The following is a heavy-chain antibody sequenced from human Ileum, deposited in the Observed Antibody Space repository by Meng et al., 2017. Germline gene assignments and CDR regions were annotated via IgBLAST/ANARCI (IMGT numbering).Heavy chain of an antibody. V-gene: IGHV3-23*01. CDR2: ISGNGDIT. J-gene: IGHJ4*02. Sequence: EVQLLESGGGLVQPGGSLRRACAASGFTFSSYAMTWVRQAPGKGLEWVSVISGNGDITYYADSVRGRFTISRDNSKDTLYLEMNSLRAEDTALYYCAKDNLVVTTIQGYFDYWGLGTLVTVPQ. CDR3: AKDNLVVTTIQGYFDY. CDR1: GFTFSSYA. D-gene: IGHD2-21*02.